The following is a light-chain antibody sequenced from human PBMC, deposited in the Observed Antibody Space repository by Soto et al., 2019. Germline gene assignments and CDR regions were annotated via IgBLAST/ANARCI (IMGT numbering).Light chain of an antibody. J-gene: IGKJ2*03. V-gene: IGKV3-15*01. Sequence: EVVMTQSPTTLSVSPGERVTLSCRASQTISNNLAWYRKKPGQAPSLLIYGISTRATGLPARFSGSGSGTEFTLTISSQQSDDFALCYCQQYNNWPDSFGQGTKLEIK. CDR3: QQYNNWPDS. CDR2: GIS. CDR1: QTISNN.